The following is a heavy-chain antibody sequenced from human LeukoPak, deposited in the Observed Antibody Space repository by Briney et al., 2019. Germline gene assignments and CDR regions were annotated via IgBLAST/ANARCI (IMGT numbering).Heavy chain of an antibody. V-gene: IGHV3-7*01. J-gene: IGHJ4*02. CDR2: IRFDGSDK. CDR1: GFTFSSYW. Sequence: GGSLRLFCAASGFTFSSYWMSWVRQAPGKGLEWVANIRFDGSDKYHVDSVKGRFTISRDNAKNSLFLQMNSLRAEDTAVYYCARGDPDFWGQGTLVTVSS. CDR3: ARGDPDF. D-gene: IGHD2-21*02.